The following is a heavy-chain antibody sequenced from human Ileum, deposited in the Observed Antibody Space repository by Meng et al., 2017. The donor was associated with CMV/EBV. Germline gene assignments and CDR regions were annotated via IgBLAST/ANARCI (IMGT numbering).Heavy chain of an antibody. Sequence: YSSYAKHWTRQPPGKGLEWVAIVSYDGSNKYYTDSVEGRFTISRDNSKDTLYLQMNSLRAEDTAVYYCARVGPYCGGDCYSAQVQHWGQGTLVTVSS. CDR2: VSYDGSNK. D-gene: IGHD2-21*02. CDR3: ARVGPYCGGDCYSAQVQH. V-gene: IGHV3-30-3*01. CDR1: YSSYA. J-gene: IGHJ1*01.